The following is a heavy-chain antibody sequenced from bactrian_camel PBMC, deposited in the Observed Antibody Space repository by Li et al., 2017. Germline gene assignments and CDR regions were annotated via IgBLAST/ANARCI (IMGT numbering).Heavy chain of an antibody. CDR2: IDTRGSV. J-gene: IGHJ4*01. V-gene: IGHV3S53*01. CDR1: GHSRGSNC. CDR3: AADPPVRRCGSSWEGYSFGR. Sequence: HVQLVESGGGSVQAGGSLRLSCKVSGHSRGSNCVGWYRLPPGRAPAEREGVAAIDTRGSVTVADSVKGRFSISKDNAGSTLYLQMNDLRPEDTAIYYCAADPPVRRCGSSWEGYSFGRWGQGTQVTVS. D-gene: IGHD6*01.